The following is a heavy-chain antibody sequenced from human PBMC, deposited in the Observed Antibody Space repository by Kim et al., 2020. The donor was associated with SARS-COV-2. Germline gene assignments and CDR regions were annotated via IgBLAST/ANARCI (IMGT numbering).Heavy chain of an antibody. Sequence: LKSRVTMSVDTSKNQLSLKLSSVTAADTAVYYCARDRGSTIFGVVIIFDYWGQGTLVTVSS. J-gene: IGHJ4*02. V-gene: IGHV4-4*06. CDR3: ARDRGSTIFGVVIIFDY. D-gene: IGHD3-3*01.